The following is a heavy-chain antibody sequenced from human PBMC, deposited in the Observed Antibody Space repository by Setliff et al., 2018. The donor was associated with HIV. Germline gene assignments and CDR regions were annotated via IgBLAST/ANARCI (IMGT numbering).Heavy chain of an antibody. J-gene: IGHJ4*02. CDR2: LNPYDDRT. CDR1: EFSIGRFA. V-gene: IGHV3-20*04. D-gene: IGHD3-16*01. CDR3: HPDDYVWGNPFDY. Sequence: GGSLRLSCTASEFSIGRFAMAWVRQAPGKGLEWVSSLNPYDDRTYYSTSVKGRFTTSRDNAKNSLYLQMNSLRAEDTAVYYCHPDDYVWGNPFDYWGQGTLVTVSS.